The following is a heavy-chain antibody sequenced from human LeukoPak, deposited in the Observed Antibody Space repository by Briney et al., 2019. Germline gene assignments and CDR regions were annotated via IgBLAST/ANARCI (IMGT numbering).Heavy chain of an antibody. Sequence: GGSLRLSCAASGFTFDDYAMHWVRPAPGKGLEWGSGISWDSGSIGYADSVKVRFTISRDNAKNSLYLQMNSLRAEDTALYYCAKSGRNDYYDSGYYYYGMDVWGQGTTVTVSS. CDR3: AKSGRNDYYDSGYYYYGMDV. J-gene: IGHJ6*02. D-gene: IGHD3-22*01. CDR1: GFTFDDYA. V-gene: IGHV3-9*01. CDR2: ISWDSGSI.